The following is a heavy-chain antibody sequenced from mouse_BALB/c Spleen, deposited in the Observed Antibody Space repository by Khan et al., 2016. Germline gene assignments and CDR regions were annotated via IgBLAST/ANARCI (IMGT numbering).Heavy chain of an antibody. Sequence: EVQLVESGPGLVKPSQSLSLTCTVTGYSITSGYGWNWIRQFPGNKLEWMGYISNSGSTNYNPSLKSRISITRDTSKNQFFLQLNSVTTEDTATYYCARTARITYWGQGTTLTVSS. J-gene: IGHJ2*01. CDR3: ARTARITY. CDR1: GYSITSGYG. CDR2: ISNSGST. V-gene: IGHV3-2*02. D-gene: IGHD1-2*01.